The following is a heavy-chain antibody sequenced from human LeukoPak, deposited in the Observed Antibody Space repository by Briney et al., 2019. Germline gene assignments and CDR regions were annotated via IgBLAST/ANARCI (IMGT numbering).Heavy chain of an antibody. J-gene: IGHJ4*02. CDR3: ATWNYYDSSGHFDY. V-gene: IGHV1-8*03. CDR2: MNPNSGNT. D-gene: IGHD3-22*01. CDR1: GYTFTSYD. Sequence: GASVKVSCKAPGYTFTSYDINWVRQATGQGLEWMGWMNPNSGNTGYAQKFQGRVNITRNTSISTAYMELSSLRSEDTAVYYCATWNYYDSSGHFDYWGQGTLVTVSS.